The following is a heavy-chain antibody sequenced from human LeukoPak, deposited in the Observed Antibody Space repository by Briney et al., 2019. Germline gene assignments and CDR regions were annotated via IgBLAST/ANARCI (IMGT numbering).Heavy chain of an antibody. Sequence: GGSLRLSCAASGFTFSSYGMHRVRQAPGKGLEWVAVIWYDGSNKYYADSVKGRFTISRDNSKNTLYLQMNSLRAEDTAVYYCARDHIPTGLKYYYGSGSGGFDPWGQGTLVTVSS. CDR3: ARDHIPTGLKYYYGSGSGGFDP. CDR1: GFTFSSYG. J-gene: IGHJ5*02. V-gene: IGHV3-33*01. D-gene: IGHD3-10*01. CDR2: IWYDGSNK.